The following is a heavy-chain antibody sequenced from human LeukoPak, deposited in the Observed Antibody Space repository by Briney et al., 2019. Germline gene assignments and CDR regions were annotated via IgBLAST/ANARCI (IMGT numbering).Heavy chain of an antibody. Sequence: PGSSVKVSCKASGGTFSSYAISWVRQAPGQGLEWMGGIIPIFGTANYAQKFQGRVTITADESTSTAYMELSSLRSEDTAVCYCARAADCSSTSCSYLDYWGQGTLVTVSS. CDR2: IIPIFGTA. V-gene: IGHV1-69*01. CDR1: GGTFSSYA. J-gene: IGHJ4*02. D-gene: IGHD2-2*01. CDR3: ARAADCSSTSCSYLDY.